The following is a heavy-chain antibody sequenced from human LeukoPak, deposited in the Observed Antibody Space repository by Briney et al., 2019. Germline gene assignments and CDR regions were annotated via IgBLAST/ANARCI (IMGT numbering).Heavy chain of an antibody. CDR3: ARVYGGNSRYFVR. J-gene: IGHJ2*01. CDR1: GVSISSYY. D-gene: IGHD4-23*01. Sequence: PSETLSLTCAVSGVSISSYYWSWIRQPPGKGLEWIGYIYYSGSTNYNPSLKSRVTISVDASKNQLSLQLSSVSAADTPVYYCARVYGGNSRYFVRWGRGTLVTVSP. V-gene: IGHV4-59*01. CDR2: IYYSGST.